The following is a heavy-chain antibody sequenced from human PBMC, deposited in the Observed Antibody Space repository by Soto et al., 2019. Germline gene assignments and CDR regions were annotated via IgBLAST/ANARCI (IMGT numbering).Heavy chain of an antibody. D-gene: IGHD5-12*01. CDR2: IYHSGST. V-gene: IGHV4-30-2*01. J-gene: IGHJ6*02. Sequence: PSETLSLTCAVSGGSISSGGYSWSWIRQPPGKGLEWIGYIYHSGSTYYNPSLKSRVTISVDTSKNQFSLKLSSVTAADTAVYYCARDRVATSHGVYYYYGMDVWGQGTTVTVSS. CDR1: GGSISSGGYS. CDR3: ARDRVATSHGVYYYYGMDV.